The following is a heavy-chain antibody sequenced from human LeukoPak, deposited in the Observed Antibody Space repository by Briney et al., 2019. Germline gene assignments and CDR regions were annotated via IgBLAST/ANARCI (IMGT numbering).Heavy chain of an antibody. D-gene: IGHD2-2*01. CDR1: GGSFSGYY. Sequence: SETLSLTCAVYGGSFSGYYWSWIRQPPGKGLEWIGEINHSGSTNYNPSLKSRVTISVDTSKNQFSLKLSSVTATDTAVYYCARVKRKYQLLKPLHETPSHYFDYWGQGTLVTVSA. CDR3: ARVKRKYQLLKPLHETPSHYFDY. CDR2: INHSGST. V-gene: IGHV4-34*01. J-gene: IGHJ4*02.